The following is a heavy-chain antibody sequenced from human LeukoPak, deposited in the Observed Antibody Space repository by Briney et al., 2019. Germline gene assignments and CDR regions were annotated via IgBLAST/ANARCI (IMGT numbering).Heavy chain of an antibody. CDR3: ARGRSIDY. CDR1: GFTFSSYA. Sequence: GRSLRLSCAASGFTFSSYAMNWVRQAPGKGLEWVSYVGVGSNTIYYADSVKGRFTISRDNARNSLYLQMNSLRDEDTAVYYCARGRSIDYWGQGTQVTVSS. J-gene: IGHJ4*02. CDR2: VGVGSNTI. V-gene: IGHV3-48*02. D-gene: IGHD1-26*01.